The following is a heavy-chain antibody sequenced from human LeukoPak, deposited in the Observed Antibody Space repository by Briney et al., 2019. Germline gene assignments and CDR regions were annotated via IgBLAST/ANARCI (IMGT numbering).Heavy chain of an antibody. CDR2: ISGDGVSS. D-gene: IGHD5-24*01. V-gene: IGHV3-43*02. Sequence: GGSLRLSCAASGFMFDDYAMHWGRQVPGRGLEWVSLISGDGVSSFYADSVRGRFTISRDNNNNSLSLQMHSLTAEDTAFYYCARGQFSHTSNYCDNGGQGILVTVS. J-gene: IGHJ4*02. CDR1: GFMFDDYA. CDR3: ARGQFSHTSNYCDN.